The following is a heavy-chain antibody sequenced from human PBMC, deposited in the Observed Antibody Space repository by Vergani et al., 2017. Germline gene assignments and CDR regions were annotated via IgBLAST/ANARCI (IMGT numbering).Heavy chain of an antibody. CDR1: GYTFTSYG. D-gene: IGHD5-24*01. J-gene: IGHJ3*02. CDR2: ISAYNGNT. V-gene: IGHV1-18*04. Sequence: QVQLVQSGAEVKTPGASVKVSCKASGYTFTSYGISWVRQAPGQGLEWMGWISAYNGNTNYAQKLQGRVTMTTDTSTSTAYMELRSLRSDDTAVYYCARHVEMAPSRIQDAFDIWGQGRMVTVSS. CDR3: ARHVEMAPSRIQDAFDI.